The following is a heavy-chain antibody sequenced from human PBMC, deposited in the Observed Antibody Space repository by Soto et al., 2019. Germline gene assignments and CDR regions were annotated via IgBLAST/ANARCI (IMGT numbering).Heavy chain of an antibody. J-gene: IGHJ2*01. V-gene: IGHV3-23*01. CDR2: ISPSGDRT. D-gene: IGHD3-10*01. Sequence: GGSLRLSCAASGLTFSSYGMTWVRLAPGRGLDYVSAISPSGDRTWYADSVKGRFTISRDNSKNTLYLQMNGLRAEDTAIYYCAKTPRGVDRGDWYFDVWGRGTLVTVSS. CDR3: AKTPRGVDRGDWYFDV. CDR1: GLTFSSYG.